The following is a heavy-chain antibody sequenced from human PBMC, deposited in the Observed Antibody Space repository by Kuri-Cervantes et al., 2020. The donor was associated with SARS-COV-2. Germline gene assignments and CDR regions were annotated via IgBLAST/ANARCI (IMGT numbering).Heavy chain of an antibody. CDR1: GGSISSGSYY. J-gene: IGHJ3*02. Sequence: LRLSCTVSGGSISSGSYYWSWIRQPAGKGLEWIGRIYTSGSTNYNPSLKSRVTISVDTSKNQFSPKLSSVTAADTAVYYCARTYDTVTGDAFDIWGQGTMVTVSS. CDR3: ARTYDTVTGDAFDI. CDR2: IYTSGST. D-gene: IGHD4-11*01. V-gene: IGHV4-61*02.